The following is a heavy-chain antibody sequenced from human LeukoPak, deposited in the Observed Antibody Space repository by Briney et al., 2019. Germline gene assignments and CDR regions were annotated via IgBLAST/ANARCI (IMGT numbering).Heavy chain of an antibody. CDR1: GFTLSSYA. J-gene: IGHJ4*02. V-gene: IGHV3-30-3*01. CDR3: ARDGYGYSYGAIDY. CDR2: ISYDGSNK. Sequence: GRSLRLSCAASGFTLSSYAMHWVRQAPGKGLEWVAVISYDGSNKYYADSVKGRFTISRDNSKNTLYLQMNSLRAEDTAVYYCARDGYGYSYGAIDYWGQGTLVTVSS. D-gene: IGHD5-18*01.